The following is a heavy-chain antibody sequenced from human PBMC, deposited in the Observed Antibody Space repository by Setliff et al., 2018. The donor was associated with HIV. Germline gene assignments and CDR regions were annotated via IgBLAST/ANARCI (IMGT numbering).Heavy chain of an antibody. D-gene: IGHD6-19*01. CDR2: IKQDGSEK. V-gene: IGHV3-7*01. J-gene: IGHJ4*02. CDR3: ARDHWVAGLDY. Sequence: PGGSLRLSCAASGFTFNYFWMSWVRQAPGKGLEWVANIKQDGSEKNYVDSVKGRFTISRDTAKNSLYLQMNSLRVEDTAVYYCARDHWVAGLDYWGQGTLVTAPQ. CDR1: GFTFNYFW.